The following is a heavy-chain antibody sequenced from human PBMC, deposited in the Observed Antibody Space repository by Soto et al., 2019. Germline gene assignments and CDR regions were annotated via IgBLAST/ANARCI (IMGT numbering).Heavy chain of an antibody. Sequence: EVQLVESGGGLVQPGRSLRLSCAASGFTFDDYAMHWVRQAPGKGLEWGSGISWHSGSIGYADSVKGRFTISRDNAKNSLYLQMNSLRAEDTAMYYCAKASSSYAFDIWGQGTMVTVSS. CDR3: AKASSSYAFDI. CDR2: ISWHSGSI. D-gene: IGHD2-15*01. CDR1: GFTFDDYA. J-gene: IGHJ3*02. V-gene: IGHV3-9*01.